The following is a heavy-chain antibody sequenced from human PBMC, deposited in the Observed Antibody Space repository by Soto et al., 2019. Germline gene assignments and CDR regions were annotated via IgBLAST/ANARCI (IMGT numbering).Heavy chain of an antibody. Sequence: QVQLQESGPGLVKPSQTLSLTCTVSGGSISTGGYYWTWIRQHPGKGLEWIGYIYCSGSTYYNPSLKSRVTISVDTSKNQFSLKLSSVTAADTAVYYCARGLSVTLFDIWGQGTLVTVSS. V-gene: IGHV4-31*03. CDR1: GGSISTGGYY. J-gene: IGHJ4*02. CDR3: ARGLSVTLFDI. D-gene: IGHD4-17*01. CDR2: IYCSGST.